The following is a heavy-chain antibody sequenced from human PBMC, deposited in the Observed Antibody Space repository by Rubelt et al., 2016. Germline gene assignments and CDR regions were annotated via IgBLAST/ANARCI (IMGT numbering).Heavy chain of an antibody. CDR3: ARDRNYYDSSGCPDY. J-gene: IGHJ4*02. CDR2: INPNSGGT. Sequence: APGQGLEWMGWINPNSGGTNYAQKFQGRVTMTRDTSISTAYMELSRLRSDDTAVYYCARDRNYYDSSGCPDYWGQGTLVTVSS. V-gene: IGHV1-2*02. D-gene: IGHD3-22*01.